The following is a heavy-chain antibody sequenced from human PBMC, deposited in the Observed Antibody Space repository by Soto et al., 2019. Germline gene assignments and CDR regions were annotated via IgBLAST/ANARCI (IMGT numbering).Heavy chain of an antibody. D-gene: IGHD2-8*01. Sequence: LSLTCAVYGXSFSGYYWSWIRQPPGKGLEWIGEINHSGSTNYNPSLKSRVTISVDTSKNQFSLKLSSVTAADTAVYYCARGTRCTNSVCYNVRFDPWGQGTLVTVS. J-gene: IGHJ5*02. CDR1: GXSFSGYY. CDR3: ARGTRCTNSVCYNVRFDP. V-gene: IGHV4-34*01. CDR2: INHSGST.